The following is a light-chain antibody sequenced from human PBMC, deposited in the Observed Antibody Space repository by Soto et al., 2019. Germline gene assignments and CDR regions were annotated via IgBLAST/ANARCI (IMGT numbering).Light chain of an antibody. J-gene: IGKJ1*01. CDR3: QQYNQWPGT. CDR2: GAP. V-gene: IGKV3-15*01. Sequence: EIVLTQSPATLSVSPGESATLSCRASQSISSNLAWYQQKPGQSPRLLIYGAPSRATGVPVRFSGSGSGVAFTLTISGLQSEDFAVYHCQQYNQWPGTFGQGTKVDIK. CDR1: QSISSN.